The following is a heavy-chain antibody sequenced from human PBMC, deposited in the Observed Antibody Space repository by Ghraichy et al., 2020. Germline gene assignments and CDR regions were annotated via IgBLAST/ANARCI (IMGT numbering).Heavy chain of an antibody. Sequence: GGSLRLSCTASGFTFGDYAMSWVRQAPGKGLEWVGFIRSKAYGGTTEYAASVKGRFTISRDDSKSIAYLQMNSLKTEDTAVYYCTSQIDFWGSYGMDVWGQGTTVTVSS. CDR2: IRSKAYGGTT. D-gene: IGHD3-3*01. V-gene: IGHV3-49*04. J-gene: IGHJ6*02. CDR1: GFTFGDYA. CDR3: TSQIDFWGSYGMDV.